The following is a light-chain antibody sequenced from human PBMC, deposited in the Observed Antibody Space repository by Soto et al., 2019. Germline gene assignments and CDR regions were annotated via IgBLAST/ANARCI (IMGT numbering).Light chain of an antibody. CDR3: QHYDRYSGT. J-gene: IGKJ1*01. CDR2: DAS. CDR1: QRISTW. V-gene: IGKV1-5*01. Sequence: DIQMTQSPSTLSASVGDRVTITCRASQRISTWLAWYQQKPGKVPKLLISDASTLDSGVPSRFRSSGFGTEFTLTINSLRPDDFETYYCQHYDRYSGTFGQGTKVDIK.